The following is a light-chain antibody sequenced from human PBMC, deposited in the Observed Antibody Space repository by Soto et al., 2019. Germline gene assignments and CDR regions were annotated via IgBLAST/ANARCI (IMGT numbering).Light chain of an antibody. CDR2: EVN. CDR1: SSDVGYHNY. J-gene: IGLJ1*01. V-gene: IGLV2-14*01. CDR3: SSCTSSSTLLYV. Sequence: QSALTQPASVSGSPGQSITISCTGTSSDVGYHNYVSWYRHHPGKAPRLMIYEVNNRPSGVSNRFSGSKSDNTASLTISGLQAEDEADYYCSSCTSSSTLLYVFGTGTKLTVL.